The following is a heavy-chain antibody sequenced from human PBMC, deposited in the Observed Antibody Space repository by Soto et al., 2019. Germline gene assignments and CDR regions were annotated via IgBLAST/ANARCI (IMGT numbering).Heavy chain of an antibody. J-gene: IGHJ6*02. CDR3: ARADYEILTGSYAMDV. V-gene: IGHV4-4*07. CDR2: VSTNGAT. CDR1: DDFISSYY. D-gene: IGHD3-9*01. Sequence: SETLSLTCTVSDDFISSYYWNWIRQPAGKGLEWIGRVSTNGATNYSPSLESRVTMSVDTSKNQFSLKLTSVTAADTAVYFCARADYEILTGSYAMDVWGQGTTVTV.